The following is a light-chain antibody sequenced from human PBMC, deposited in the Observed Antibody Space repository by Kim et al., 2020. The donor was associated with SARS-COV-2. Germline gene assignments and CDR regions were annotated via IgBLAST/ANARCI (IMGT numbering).Light chain of an antibody. CDR2: EVD. J-gene: IGLJ2*01. Sequence: QSTPISCTVASSEVGTYTLVSWYKQHPDKAPKLIIYEVDKRPSGVSHRFSGAKSGNTASLTISGLQADDEADYYCSSYAGSTTFVVFGGGTKLTVL. CDR1: SSEVGTYTL. CDR3: SSYAGSTTFVV. V-gene: IGLV2-23*02.